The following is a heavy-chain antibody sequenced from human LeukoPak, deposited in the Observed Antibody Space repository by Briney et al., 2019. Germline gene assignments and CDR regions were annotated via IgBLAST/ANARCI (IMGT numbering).Heavy chain of an antibody. J-gene: IGHJ3*02. CDR1: DDSFSSHY. CDR2: ISYIGST. D-gene: IGHD4-17*01. V-gene: IGHV4-59*11. CDR3: ARDLVTVTKGFDI. Sequence: SATLSLTCAVSDDSFSSHYWTWIRQPPGKGLEWIGYISYIGSTNYNPSLKSRVTISIDTSKNQFSLKLTSVTAADTAVYYCARDLVTVTKGFDIWGQGTVVSVSS.